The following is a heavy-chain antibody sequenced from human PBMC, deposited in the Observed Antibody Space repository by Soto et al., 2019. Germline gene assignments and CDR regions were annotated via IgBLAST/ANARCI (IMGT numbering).Heavy chain of an antibody. J-gene: IGHJ3*02. V-gene: IGHV3-23*01. CDR1: GFICSSYD. CDR2: ILVGSST. D-gene: IGHD1-1*01. CDR3: AKATATSGGAFEI. Sequence: PGGSLRLSCAVSGFICSSYDMSWVRQAPGKGLEWVSTILVGSSTHYEDAVKGRFTISRDTSKNTVYLQMNSLTAGDTAVYYCAKATATSGGAFEIYGQGTMVTVSS.